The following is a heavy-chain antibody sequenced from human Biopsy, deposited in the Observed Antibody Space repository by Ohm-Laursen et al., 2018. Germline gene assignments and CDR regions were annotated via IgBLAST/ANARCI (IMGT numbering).Heavy chain of an antibody. D-gene: IGHD4-17*01. Sequence: SVKVSCKVSGDRFSNYPISWVRQAPGQGLEWMGGIIPLFGAPNYAQKFQGRLTITADESKSTTYMELSSLRSEDTAVYYCARLAQIYGDSPFDPWGQGTLVTVSS. CDR3: ARLAQIYGDSPFDP. CDR1: GDRFSNYP. CDR2: IIPLFGAP. V-gene: IGHV1-69*13. J-gene: IGHJ5*02.